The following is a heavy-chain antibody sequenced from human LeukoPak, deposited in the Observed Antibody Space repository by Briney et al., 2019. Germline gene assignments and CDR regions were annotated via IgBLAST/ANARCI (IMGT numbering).Heavy chain of an antibody. V-gene: IGHV4-59*01. CDR3: ARSRIAAAGTDVGFDY. Sequence: PSETLSLTCSVSGGSISNYYWSWIRQPPGKGLEWIGYIYDSGNTNYNPSLKSRVTISVDTSKNQFSLKLSSVTAADTAVYYCARSRIAAAGTDVGFDYWGQGTLVTVSS. CDR2: IYDSGNT. D-gene: IGHD6-13*01. J-gene: IGHJ4*02. CDR1: GGSISNYY.